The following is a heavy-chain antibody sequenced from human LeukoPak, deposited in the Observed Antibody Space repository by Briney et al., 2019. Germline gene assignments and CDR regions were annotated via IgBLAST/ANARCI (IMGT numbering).Heavy chain of an antibody. J-gene: IGHJ4*02. V-gene: IGHV1-3*01. CDR1: GYTFTSYV. D-gene: IGHD3-10*01. Sequence: ASVKVSCKASGYTFTSYVMHWVRQAPGQRLEWMGWINAGNGNTKYSQKFQGRVTITRDTSASTAYMELSSLRSEDTAVYYCARDGDTMVRGVNQAPQHFDYWGQGTLVTVSS. CDR2: INAGNGNT. CDR3: ARDGDTMVRGVNQAPQHFDY.